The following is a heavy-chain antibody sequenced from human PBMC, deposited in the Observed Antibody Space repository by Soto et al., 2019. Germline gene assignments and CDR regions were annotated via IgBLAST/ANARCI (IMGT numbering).Heavy chain of an antibody. CDR2: INAGNGNT. J-gene: IGHJ4*02. D-gene: IGHD5-18*01. CDR1: GYTFTSYA. CDR3: ARGLNGYLHYFDY. Sequence: ASVKVSCKASGYTFTSYAMHWVRQAPGQRLEWTGWINAGNGNTKYSQKFQGRVTITRDTSASTAYMELSSLRSEDTAVYYCARGLNGYLHYFDYWGQGTLVTVSS. V-gene: IGHV1-3*01.